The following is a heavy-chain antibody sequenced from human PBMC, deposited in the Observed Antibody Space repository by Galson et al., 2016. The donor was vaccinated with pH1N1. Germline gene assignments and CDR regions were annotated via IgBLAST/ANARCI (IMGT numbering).Heavy chain of an antibody. D-gene: IGHD2-8*01. Sequence: LSLTCTLSRGSISDKDYSWSWIRQPPGKGLEWIGYISHTGSTCFNPSLKSRLTISLGGSRKQFSLKLTSVTAAATAVYYCARLTGVFETADAFDIWGQGTMVTVTP. CDR1: RGSISDKDYS. V-gene: IGHV4-30-2*01. CDR3: ARLTGVFETADAFDI. J-gene: IGHJ3*02. CDR2: ISHTGST.